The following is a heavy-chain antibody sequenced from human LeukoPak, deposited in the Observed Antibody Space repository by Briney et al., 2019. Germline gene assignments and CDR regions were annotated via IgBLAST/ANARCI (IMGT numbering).Heavy chain of an antibody. CDR1: GYTFTGYY. J-gene: IGHJ3*02. D-gene: IGHD3-10*01. V-gene: IGHV1-2*02. CDR3: ARGGLLWFGELLAYVDDAFDI. Sequence: GASVKVSCKASGYTFTGYYMHWVRQAPGRGLEWMGWINPNSGGTNYAQKCQGRVTMTRDTSISTAYMELSRLRSDDTAVYYCARGGLLWFGELLAYVDDAFDIWGQGTMVTVSS. CDR2: INPNSGGT.